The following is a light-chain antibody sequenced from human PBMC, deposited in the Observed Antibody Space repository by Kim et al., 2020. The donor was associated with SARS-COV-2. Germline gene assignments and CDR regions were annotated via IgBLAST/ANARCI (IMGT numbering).Light chain of an antibody. J-gene: IGLJ3*02. CDR2: GKN. CDR3: NSRDSSGNIWV. CDR1: SLRSYY. V-gene: IGLV3-19*01. Sequence: SSELTQDPAVSVALGQTVRITCQGDSLRSYYASWYQQKPGQAPVLVIYGKNNRPSGIPDRFSGSSSGNTASLTITGAQVEDEADYYCNSRDSSGNIWVFG.